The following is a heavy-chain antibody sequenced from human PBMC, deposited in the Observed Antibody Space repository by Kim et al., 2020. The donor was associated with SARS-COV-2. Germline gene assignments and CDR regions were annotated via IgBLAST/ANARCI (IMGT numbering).Heavy chain of an antibody. J-gene: IGHJ6*02. CDR3: AIAGYSSSWYAYYYYGMDV. CDR1: GFTFSSYG. CDR2: ISYDGSNK. D-gene: IGHD6-13*01. V-gene: IGHV3-30*03. Sequence: GGSLRLSCAASGFTFSSYGMHWVRQAPGKGLEWVAVISYDGSNKYYADSVKGRFTISRDNSKNTLYLQMNSLRAEDTAVYYCAIAGYSSSWYAYYYYGMDVWGQGTTVTVSS.